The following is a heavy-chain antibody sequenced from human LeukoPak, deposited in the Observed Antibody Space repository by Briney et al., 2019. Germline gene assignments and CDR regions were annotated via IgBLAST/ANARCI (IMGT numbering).Heavy chain of an antibody. CDR3: ARGRLAGYRSSSDFDY. D-gene: IGHD6-13*01. J-gene: IGHJ4*02. CDR2: ISGSGGST. V-gene: IGHV3-23*01. CDR1: GFTFSSYA. Sequence: GGSLRLSCAASGFTFSSYAMSWVRQAPGKGLEWVSAISGSGGSTYYADSVEGRFTISRDNAKNSLYLQMNSLRAEDTAVYYCARGRLAGYRSSSDFDYWGQGTLVTVSS.